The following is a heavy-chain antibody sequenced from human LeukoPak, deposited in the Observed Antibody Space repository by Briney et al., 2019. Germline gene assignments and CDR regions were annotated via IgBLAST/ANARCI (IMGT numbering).Heavy chain of an antibody. J-gene: IGHJ4*02. Sequence: SETLSLTCTVSGGSISNYYWSWIRQPAGKGLEWVGRIYTSGSTNYNPSLKSRVTMSVDTSKNQFSLKLSSVTAADTAVYYCARGKKLRWFGESPFYFDYWGQGTLVTVSS. CDR2: IYTSGST. CDR1: GGSISNYY. CDR3: ARGKKLRWFGESPFYFDY. D-gene: IGHD3-10*01. V-gene: IGHV4-4*07.